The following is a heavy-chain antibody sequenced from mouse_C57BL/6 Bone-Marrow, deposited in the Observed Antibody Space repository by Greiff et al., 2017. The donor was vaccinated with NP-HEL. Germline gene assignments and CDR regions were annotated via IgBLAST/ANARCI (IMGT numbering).Heavy chain of an antibody. CDR2: IDPSDIYT. CDR1: GYTFTSYW. J-gene: IGHJ3*01. V-gene: IGHV1-59*01. Sequence: QVQLQQPGAELVRPGTSVKLSCKASGYTFTSYWMHWVKQRPGQGLEWIGVIDPSDIYTNYNQKFKGKATLTVDTSSSTAYMQLSSLTSEDSAVYYCARKGYYGLFAYWGQGTLVTVSA. D-gene: IGHD1-2*01. CDR3: ARKGYYGLFAY.